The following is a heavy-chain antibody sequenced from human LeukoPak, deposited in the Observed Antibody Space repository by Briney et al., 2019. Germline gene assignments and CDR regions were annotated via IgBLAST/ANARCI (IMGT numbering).Heavy chain of an antibody. Sequence: RASVKVSCKASGYSFTNYYIHWVRQAPGQGLEWMGWSNPNSGGINYALKFQGRVTMTSDTSISTASMELSRLRSDDTAVYYCARGRHCSAGNCYWFDPWGQGTLVTVSS. V-gene: IGHV1-2*02. CDR3: ARGRHCSAGNCYWFDP. CDR1: GYSFTNYY. D-gene: IGHD2-15*01. CDR2: SNPNSGGI. J-gene: IGHJ5*02.